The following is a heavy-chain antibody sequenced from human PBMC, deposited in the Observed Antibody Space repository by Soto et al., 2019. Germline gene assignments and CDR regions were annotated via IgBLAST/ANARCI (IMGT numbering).Heavy chain of an antibody. J-gene: IGHJ4*02. D-gene: IGHD2-8*02. Sequence: QVHLVQSGAEVRKPGASVKVSCKASGYTFSSYAMHWVRQAPGQRLEWMGWINAGYGNTKSSQKFQDRVTISRDTSASTAHMELTSPRSEDPAVYYCGRGTGGGTLDFWGQGTLVTVSS. V-gene: IGHV1-3*01. CDR3: GRGTGGGTLDF. CDR1: GYTFSSYA. CDR2: INAGYGNT.